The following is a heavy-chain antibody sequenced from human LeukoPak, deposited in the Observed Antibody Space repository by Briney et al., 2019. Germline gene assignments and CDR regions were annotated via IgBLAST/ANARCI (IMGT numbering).Heavy chain of an antibody. D-gene: IGHD4-17*01. J-gene: IGHJ4*02. CDR2: IYHSGST. CDR1: GYSISSGYY. V-gene: IGHV4-38-2*02. CDR3: ARGSDYGDYVLYSFDY. Sequence: PSETLSLTCTVSGYSISSGYYWGWIRQPPGKGLEWIGSIYHSGSTYYNPSLKSRVTISVDTSKNQFSLKLSSVTAADTAVYYCARGSDYGDYVLYSFDYWGQGTLVTVSS.